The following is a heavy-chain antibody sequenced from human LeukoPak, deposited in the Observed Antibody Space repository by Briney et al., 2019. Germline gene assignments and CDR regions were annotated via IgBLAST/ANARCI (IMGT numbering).Heavy chain of an antibody. CDR3: ARASRHRGFGELFSPRTGVYYMDV. D-gene: IGHD3-10*01. Sequence: ASVKVSCKASGYTFTSYDINWVRQATGQGLEWMGWMNPNSGNTGYAQKFQGRVTMTRNTSISTAYMELSSLRSEDTAVYYCARASRHRGFGELFSPRTGVYYMDVWGKGTTVTVSS. CDR1: GYTFTSYD. CDR2: MNPNSGNT. J-gene: IGHJ6*03. V-gene: IGHV1-8*01.